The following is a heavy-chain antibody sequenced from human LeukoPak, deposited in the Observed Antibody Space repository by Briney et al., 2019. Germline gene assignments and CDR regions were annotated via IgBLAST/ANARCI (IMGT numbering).Heavy chain of an antibody. D-gene: IGHD3-22*01. Sequence: SVNVPYKASGGTFHSYAILWVRQAPGRGLEWMGRIIPILGIANHAQKSQGRVTITADKCTSTDYIELSSLRSEDTGVYYCVRDELDDSDYYGMVVWGEGTTVTVSS. CDR3: VRDELDDSDYYGMVV. CDR1: GGTFHSYA. CDR2: IIPILGIA. V-gene: IGHV1-69*04. J-gene: IGHJ6*01.